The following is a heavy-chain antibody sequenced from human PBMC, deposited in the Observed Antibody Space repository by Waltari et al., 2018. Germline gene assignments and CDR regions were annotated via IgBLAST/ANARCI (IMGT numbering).Heavy chain of an antibody. V-gene: IGHV3-20*04. CDR2: INWKGDKV. CDR3: ARGGDSSWPR. CDR1: GFTFDDYG. D-gene: IGHD3-22*01. Sequence: VESGGGVIRTGGSLRLYCEGSGFTFDDYGMSWVRQGPGKGLEWIAGINWKGDKVAYGDAVRGRFIISRDNAKNLLYLQMNTVGLDDTALYYCARGGDSSWPRWGQGTLVTVSA. J-gene: IGHJ4*02.